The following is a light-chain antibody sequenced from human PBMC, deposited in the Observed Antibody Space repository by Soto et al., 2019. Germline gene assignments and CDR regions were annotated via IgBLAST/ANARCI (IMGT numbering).Light chain of an antibody. CDR3: QQSGDSQWT. V-gene: IGKV3-20*01. CDR1: QTVQFNY. Sequence: EIVLTQSPGTLYLSPGERATLSCKASQTVQFNYVAWYQQKPGQAPRLLIHAAANRATGIPDRFSGSGSGMDVTLTISSLEPEDFAVYYCQQSGDSQWTFGQGTKVEI. CDR2: AAA. J-gene: IGKJ1*01.